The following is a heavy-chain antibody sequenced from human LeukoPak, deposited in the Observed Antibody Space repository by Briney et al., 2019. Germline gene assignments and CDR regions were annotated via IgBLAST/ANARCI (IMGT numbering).Heavy chain of an antibody. CDR2: IKSKTDGATT. D-gene: IGHD2-21*02. CDR1: GFTFSNAW. J-gene: IGHJ4*02. Sequence: GGSLRLSCAASGFTFSNAWMSWVRQAPGKGLEWVGRIKSKTDGATTDYAAPVKGRLTISRDDSKNTLYLQMNSLKTEDTAVYHCTRDEGGDPTDYWGQGTLVTVSS. CDR3: TRDEGGDPTDY. V-gene: IGHV3-15*01.